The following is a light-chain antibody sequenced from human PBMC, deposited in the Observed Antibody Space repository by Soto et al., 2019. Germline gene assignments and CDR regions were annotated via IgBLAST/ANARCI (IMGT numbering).Light chain of an antibody. J-gene: IGKJ2*01. CDR3: QQYNDRPYT. CDR2: DAS. Sequence: EIVITQSPATLSVSPGDRATLSCRASQSVSSNLAWYQQKPGHAPRLLIYDASTRATGITGRFSGSWAGTDFTLTISSLQSEDFAVYCCQQYNDRPYTFGQGTKLEIK. CDR1: QSVSSN. V-gene: IGKV3-15*01.